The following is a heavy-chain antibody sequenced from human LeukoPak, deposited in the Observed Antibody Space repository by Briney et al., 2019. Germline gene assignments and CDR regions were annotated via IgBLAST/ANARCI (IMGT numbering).Heavy chain of an antibody. J-gene: IGHJ4*02. CDR1: GFTFSSYA. CDR3: ASPRGYSGYDLGFDY. CDR2: ISYDGSNK. V-gene: IGHV3-30*04. Sequence: GGSLRLSCAASGFTFSSYAMHWVRQAPGKGLEWVAVISYDGSNKYYADSVKGRFNISRDNSKNTLYLQMNSLRAEDTAVYYCASPRGYSGYDLGFDYWGQGTLVTVSS. D-gene: IGHD5-12*01.